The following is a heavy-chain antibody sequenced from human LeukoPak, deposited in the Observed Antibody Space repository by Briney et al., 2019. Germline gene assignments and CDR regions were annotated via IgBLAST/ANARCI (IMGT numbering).Heavy chain of an antibody. CDR3: ARVYGHGRYYYYYYMDV. CDR2: ISAYNGNT. D-gene: IGHD3-10*01. V-gene: IGHV1-18*04. J-gene: IGHJ6*03. CDR1: GYTFTGYY. Sequence: ASVKVSCKASGYTFTGYYMHWVRQAPGQGLEWMGWISAYNGNTNYAQKLQGRVTMTTGTSTSTAYMELRSLRSDDTAVYYCARVYGHGRYYYYYYMDVWGKGTTVTVSS.